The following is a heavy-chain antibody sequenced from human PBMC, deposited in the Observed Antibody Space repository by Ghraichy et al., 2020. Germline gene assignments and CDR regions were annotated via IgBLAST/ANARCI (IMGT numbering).Heavy chain of an antibody. J-gene: IGHJ4*02. Sequence: SETLSLTCADYGGSFSGYYWSWIRQPPGKGLEWIGEINHSGSTNYNPSLKSRVTISVDTSKNQFSLKLSSVTAADTAVYYCARGLRGAVWFDYWGQGTLVTVSS. V-gene: IGHV4-34*01. CDR2: INHSGST. CDR3: ARGLRGAVWFDY. CDR1: GGSFSGYY. D-gene: IGHD3-10*01.